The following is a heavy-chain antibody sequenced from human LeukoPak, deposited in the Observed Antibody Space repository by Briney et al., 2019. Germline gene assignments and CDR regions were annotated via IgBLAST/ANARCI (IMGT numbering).Heavy chain of an antibody. CDR1: GFMFTSYS. Sequence: GGSLRLSCAASGFMFTSYSMNWVRQAPGKGLEWVAYISSPSTNIYYVDSVKGRFTISRDNAKNSLYLQMNSLRAEDTAVYYCASGGRISSWGQGTLVTVSS. CDR2: ISSPSTNI. D-gene: IGHD3-16*01. V-gene: IGHV3-48*01. CDR3: ASGGRISS. J-gene: IGHJ4*02.